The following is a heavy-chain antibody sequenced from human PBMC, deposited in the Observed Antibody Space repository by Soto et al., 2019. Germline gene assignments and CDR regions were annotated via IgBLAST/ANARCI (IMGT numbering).Heavy chain of an antibody. J-gene: IGHJ6*02. CDR3: ARVGYSDGLRSYPPSSEGAV. CDR2: IIPILGIA. V-gene: IGHV1-69*02. Sequence: QVQLVQSGAEVKKPGSSVKVSCKASGGTFSSYTISWVRQAPGQGLEWMGRIIPILGIANYSQKFQGRVTITADKSTSTAYMELSSLRSEDTAVYYCARVGYSDGLRSYPPSSEGAVWGQGTTVTVSS. D-gene: IGHD5-18*01. CDR1: GGTFSSYT.